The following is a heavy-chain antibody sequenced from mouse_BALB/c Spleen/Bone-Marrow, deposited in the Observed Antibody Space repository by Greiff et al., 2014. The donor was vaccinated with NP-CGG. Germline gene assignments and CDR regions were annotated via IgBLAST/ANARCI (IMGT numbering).Heavy chain of an antibody. D-gene: IGHD1-1*01. Sequence: EVKLQQSGAELVKPGASVKLSCTASGFNIKDTHMHWVKQRPEQGLEWIGRIDPANGNTKYDPKFQGKATITADISSNTAYLQVSSLTSEDTSVDYGARYYYGSSYFEYWGQGTTLTVSS. CDR1: GFNIKDTH. CDR2: IDPANGNT. J-gene: IGHJ2*01. CDR3: ARYYYGSSYFEY. V-gene: IGHV14-3*02.